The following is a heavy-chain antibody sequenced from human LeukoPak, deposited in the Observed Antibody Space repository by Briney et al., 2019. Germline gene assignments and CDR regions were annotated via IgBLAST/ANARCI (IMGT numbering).Heavy chain of an antibody. CDR2: IWYDGSNK. V-gene: IGHV3-33*08. CDR1: GFTYSNAW. D-gene: IGHD2-21*02. Sequence: GGSLRLSCIASGFTYSNAWMSWVRQAPGKGLEWVAVIWYDGSNKYYADSVKGRFTISRDNSKNTLYLQMNSLRAEDTAVYYCNIVVVTAIPSEYFQHWGQGTLVTVSS. J-gene: IGHJ1*01. CDR3: NIVVVTAIPSEYFQH.